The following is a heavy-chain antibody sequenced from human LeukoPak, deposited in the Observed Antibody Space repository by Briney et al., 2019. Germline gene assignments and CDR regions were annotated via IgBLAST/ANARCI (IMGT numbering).Heavy chain of an antibody. Sequence: GGSLRLSCAASGFTFSSYAMHWVRQAPGKGLEWVAIIWYDGSEKFYGDSVKGRFTISRDNSKNTLYLQMNSLRAEDTAVYYCARGPTGDYFDYWGQGTLVTVSS. CDR2: IWYDGSEK. CDR3: ARGPTGDYFDY. CDR1: GFTFSSYA. J-gene: IGHJ4*02. V-gene: IGHV3-33*08. D-gene: IGHD7-27*01.